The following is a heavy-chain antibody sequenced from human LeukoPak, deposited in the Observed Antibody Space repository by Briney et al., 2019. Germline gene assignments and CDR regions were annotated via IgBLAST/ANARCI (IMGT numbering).Heavy chain of an antibody. Sequence: GGSLRLSCAASGFTFSSYWMHWVRHAPGKGLVWVARINSDGSSTNYADSVKGRFTISRDNAKNTLYLQMNSLRAEDTAVYYCARGQWLVSHWYFDLWGRGTLVTVSS. J-gene: IGHJ2*01. CDR1: GFTFSSYW. CDR3: ARGQWLVSHWYFDL. V-gene: IGHV3-74*01. D-gene: IGHD6-19*01. CDR2: INSDGSST.